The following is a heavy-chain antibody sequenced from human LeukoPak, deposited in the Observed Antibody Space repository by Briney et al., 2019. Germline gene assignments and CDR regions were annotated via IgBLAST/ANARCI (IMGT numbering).Heavy chain of an antibody. D-gene: IGHD1-26*01. V-gene: IGHV3-33*06. CDR1: GFTFSSYG. Sequence: GGSLRLSCAASGFTFSSYGMHWVRQAPGKGLEWVAVIWYDGSNKYYADSVKVRFTISRDNSKNTLYLQMNSLRAEDTAVYYCAKLIVGATNDAFDIWGQGTMVTVSS. CDR3: AKLIVGATNDAFDI. CDR2: IWYDGSNK. J-gene: IGHJ3*02.